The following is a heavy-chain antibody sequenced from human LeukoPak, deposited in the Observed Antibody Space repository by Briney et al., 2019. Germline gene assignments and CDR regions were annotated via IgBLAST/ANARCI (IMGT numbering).Heavy chain of an antibody. Sequence: SETLSLTCAVYGGSFRGYYWSWIRQPPGKGLEWIGEINHSGSTNYNPPIKSRVTISVDTSKNQFSLKLSSVTAADTAVYYCARSKYSSGCFDYWGQGTLVTVSS. D-gene: IGHD6-19*01. CDR3: ARSKYSSGCFDY. CDR2: INHSGST. J-gene: IGHJ4*02. CDR1: GGSFRGYY. V-gene: IGHV4-34*01.